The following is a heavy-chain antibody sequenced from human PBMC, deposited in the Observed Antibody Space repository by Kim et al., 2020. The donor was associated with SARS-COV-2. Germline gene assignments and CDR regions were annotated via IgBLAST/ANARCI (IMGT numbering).Heavy chain of an antibody. CDR3: AKQGVGDHMFDY. J-gene: IGHJ4*02. CDR1: GFTFSSYG. CDR2: ISYDGSNK. V-gene: IGHV3-30*18. Sequence: GGSLRLSCAASGFTFSSYGMHWVRQAPGKGLEWVAVISYDGSNKYYADSVKGRFTISRDNSKNTLYLQMNSLRAEDTAVYYCAKQGVGDHMFDYWGQGTLVTVSS. D-gene: IGHD2-21*02.